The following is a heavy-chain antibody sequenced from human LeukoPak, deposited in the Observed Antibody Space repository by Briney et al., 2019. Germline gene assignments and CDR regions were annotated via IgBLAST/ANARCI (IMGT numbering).Heavy chain of an antibody. V-gene: IGHV3-7*03. D-gene: IGHD3-10*01. CDR2: IKKDGGDK. J-gene: IGHJ4*02. Sequence: PGGSLRLSCVASRFNFSNYWMSWVRQAPGKGLEWVANIKKDGGDKYYADSVKGRFTISRDNTKNSLYLQMNSLRAEDTAVYYCARDAPDMVRGGIDYWGQGTLVTVSS. CDR1: RFNFSNYW. CDR3: ARDAPDMVRGGIDY.